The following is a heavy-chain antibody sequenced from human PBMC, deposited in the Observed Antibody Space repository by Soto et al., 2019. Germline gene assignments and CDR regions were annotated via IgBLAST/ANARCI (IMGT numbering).Heavy chain of an antibody. CDR3: ARDARGTRGFDEMDI. V-gene: IGHV1-2*02. D-gene: IGHD3-9*01. CDR2: INPNSGDT. Sequence: ASVKVSCKASGYIFTGYHIHWVRQVPGRGLEWMGWINPNSGDTEYAQNFQGRVTMTRDTSFNLVYMEMSGLMSDDTAVYYCARDARGTRGFDEMDIWGQGTTVTVS. CDR1: GYIFTGYH. J-gene: IGHJ6*02.